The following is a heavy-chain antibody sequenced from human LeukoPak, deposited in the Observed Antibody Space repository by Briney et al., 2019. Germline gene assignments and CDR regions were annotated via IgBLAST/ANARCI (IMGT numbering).Heavy chain of an antibody. CDR1: RFTFSSYA. CDR2: ISVSGSSK. V-gene: IGHV3-23*01. Sequence: GGSLRLSCSAYRFTFSSYAKSWVRQAPGKGLEWISGISVSGSSKHYADSMKGRLTISRDNSGNTLYLQMNSLRAEDTAVYYCAKYGRSSWFYLDTWGQGSLVTVSS. J-gene: IGHJ4*02. CDR3: AKYGRSSWFYLDT. D-gene: IGHD6-13*01.